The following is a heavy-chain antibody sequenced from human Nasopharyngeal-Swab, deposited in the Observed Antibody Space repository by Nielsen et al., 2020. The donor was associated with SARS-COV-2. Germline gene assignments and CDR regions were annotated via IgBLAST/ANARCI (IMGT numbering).Heavy chain of an antibody. J-gene: IGHJ6*02. CDR2: IYYSGST. CDR3: AREGSTSPWNGYYYGMDV. Sequence: GSLRLSCTVSGYSVSSGCYYWSRLRPPPGQGLVWIGYIYYSGSTNYNPSLKSRVTISVDTSKNKFSLKLSSVTAAATAVYYCAREGSTSPWNGYYYGMDVWGQGTTVTVSS. D-gene: IGHD2-2*01. V-gene: IGHV4-61*01. CDR1: GYSVSSGCYY.